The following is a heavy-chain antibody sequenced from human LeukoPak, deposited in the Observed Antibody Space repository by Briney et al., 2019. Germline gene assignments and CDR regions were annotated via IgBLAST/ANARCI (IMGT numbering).Heavy chain of an antibody. CDR1: GGSFSGYY. CDR3: ASSDTATFDY. D-gene: IGHD5-18*01. Sequence: SETLSLTCAVYGGSFSGYYWSWIRQPPGKGLEWIGEINHSGSTNYNPSLKSRVTISVDKSKNQFSLKLSSVTAADTAVYYCASSDTATFDYWGQGTLVTVSS. V-gene: IGHV4-34*01. CDR2: INHSGST. J-gene: IGHJ4*02.